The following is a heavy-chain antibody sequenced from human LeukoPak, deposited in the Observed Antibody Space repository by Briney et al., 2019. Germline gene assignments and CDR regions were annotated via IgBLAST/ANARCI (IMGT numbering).Heavy chain of an antibody. V-gene: IGHV3-23*01. CDR1: GLTLRNYA. J-gene: IGHJ4*02. D-gene: IGHD3-10*01. CDR3: AKGGISLVRGSFDY. CDR2: MSGSGFDT. Sequence: GGSLRLSCAATGLTLRNYAMSWVRQAPGKGLEWVSAMSGSGFDTYYADSDKGRFTISRDTSKNTLYLQMNSLRVADTAVYYCAKGGISLVRGSFDYWGQGTLVTVSS.